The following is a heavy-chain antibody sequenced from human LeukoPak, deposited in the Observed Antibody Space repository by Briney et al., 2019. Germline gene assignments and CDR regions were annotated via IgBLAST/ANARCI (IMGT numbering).Heavy chain of an antibody. CDR3: GKTTVGYSSGQKPAWPVDY. Sequence: GGSLRLSCEASGFTLGSYAMYWVRQGPGKGLEWVAGIFGSGGSPHYADSVKGRFTISRDNSQNMVYLHINSLRAEDTAVYYCGKTTVGYSSGQKPAWPVDYWGQGTLVTVSS. CDR2: IFGSGGSP. J-gene: IGHJ4*02. D-gene: IGHD5-18*01. V-gene: IGHV3-23*01. CDR1: GFTLGSYA.